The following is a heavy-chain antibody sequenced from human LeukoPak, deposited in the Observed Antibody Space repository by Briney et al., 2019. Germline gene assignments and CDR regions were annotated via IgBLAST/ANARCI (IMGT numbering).Heavy chain of an antibody. Sequence: ASVKVSCKASGYTFTSYDINWVRQAPGQGLEWMGWMNPNSGNTGYAQKFQGRVTMTRNTSISTAYMELSSLRSEDTAVYYCARGPYYYYYYGMDVWGQGTTVTVSS. V-gene: IGHV1-8*01. CDR3: ARGPYYYYYYGMDV. CDR2: MNPNSGNT. CDR1: GYTFTSYD. J-gene: IGHJ6*02.